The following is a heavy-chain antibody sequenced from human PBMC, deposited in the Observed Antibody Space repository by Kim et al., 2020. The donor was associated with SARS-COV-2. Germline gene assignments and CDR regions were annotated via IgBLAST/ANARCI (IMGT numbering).Heavy chain of an antibody. CDR2: ISVGGTTR. V-gene: IGHV3-48*03. Sequence: GGSLRLSCIVSGFSFNFYEMNWVRQAPGRGLEWLSYISVGGTTRYYADSVKGRFTISRDNAKNSLYLQMNSLGAGDTAVYFCARDPGAIVPGPDRGIDSWGQGTLAT. J-gene: IGHJ4*02. CDR1: GFSFNFYE. CDR3: ARDPGAIVPGPDRGIDS. D-gene: IGHD6-19*01.